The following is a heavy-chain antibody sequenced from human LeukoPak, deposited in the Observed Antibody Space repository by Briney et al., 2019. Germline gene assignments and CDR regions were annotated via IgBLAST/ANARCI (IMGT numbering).Heavy chain of an antibody. CDR2: ISYDGSNK. D-gene: IGHD5-18*01. V-gene: IGHV3-30*03. J-gene: IGHJ4*02. CDR3: ARHLSGITGYTYGRGIDY. Sequence: PGRSLRLSCAASGFTFSSYGMHWVRQAPGKGLEWVAVISYDGSNKYYADSVKGRFTISGDNAKKSLYLQMNSLGAEDTAMYYCARHLSGITGYTYGRGIDYWGQGTLLTVSS. CDR1: GFTFSSYG.